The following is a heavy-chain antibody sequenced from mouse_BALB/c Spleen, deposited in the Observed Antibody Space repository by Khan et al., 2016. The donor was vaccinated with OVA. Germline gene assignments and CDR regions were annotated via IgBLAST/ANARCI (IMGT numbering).Heavy chain of an antibody. D-gene: IGHD1-1*01. CDR3: SRIKKIVATYFDY. CDR2: TNPTNGRT. Sequence: QIQLVQSGAELVKAGASVKMSCKASGYTFTSYWMHWVKQRLGQGLEWFAETNPTNGRTSYTEKFKSKATLTVDKSSSTAYMLLRGPTFEDSAVYYCSRIKKIVATYFDYWGQGTTLTVSS. V-gene: IGHV1S81*02. J-gene: IGHJ2*01. CDR1: GYTFTSYW.